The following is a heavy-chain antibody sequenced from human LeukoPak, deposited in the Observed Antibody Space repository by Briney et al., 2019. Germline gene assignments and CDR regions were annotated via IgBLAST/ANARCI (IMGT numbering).Heavy chain of an antibody. CDR2: IKQDASQE. D-gene: IGHD3-3*01. CDR1: GFTFSSYW. CDR3: ARGVVYPAWSGPHWSDY. V-gene: IGHV3-7*01. Sequence: GGSLRLSCAASGFTFSSYWMSWVRQAPGKGPEWVAHIKQDASQEYHVDSVKGRFTISRDDAKNSLYLQMNSLRAEDTAVYYCARGVVYPAWSGPHWSDYWGQGALVTVSS. J-gene: IGHJ4*02.